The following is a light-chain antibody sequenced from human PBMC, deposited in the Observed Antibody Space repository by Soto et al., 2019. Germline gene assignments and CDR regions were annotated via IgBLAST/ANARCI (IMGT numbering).Light chain of an antibody. CDR1: QSVSSND. Sequence: ETVLTQSPATLSLSPGEKTTLPCGASQSVSSNDLAWYQHKRGLAPRLLIYDASSRATGIPDRFSGSGSGTDFTLTISRLEPEDFAVYYCQQYGSSPTFGQGTRLEIK. CDR2: DAS. J-gene: IGKJ5*01. V-gene: IGKV3D-20*01. CDR3: QQYGSSPT.